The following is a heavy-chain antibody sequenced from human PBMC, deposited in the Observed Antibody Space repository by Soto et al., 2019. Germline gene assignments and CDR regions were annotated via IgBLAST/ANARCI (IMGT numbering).Heavy chain of an antibody. CDR2: INPNGGST. D-gene: IGHD3-3*01. CDR3: ARFSDYDFWSGSYFDY. CDR1: GYTFTSYY. Sequence: ASVKVSCKASGYTFTSYYMHWVRQAPGQGLEWMGIINPNGGSTSYAQKFQGRVTMTRDTSTSTVYMELSSLRSEDTAVYYCARFSDYDFWSGSYFDYWGQGTLVSVSS. V-gene: IGHV1-46*01. J-gene: IGHJ4*02.